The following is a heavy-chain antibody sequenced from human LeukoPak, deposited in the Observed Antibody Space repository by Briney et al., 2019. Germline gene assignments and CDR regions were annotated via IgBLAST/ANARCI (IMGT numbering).Heavy chain of an antibody. Sequence: SETLSLTCTVSGGSISSGGYYWSWIRQHPGKGLEWIGYIYYRGSTYYNPSLKSRVTISVDTSKNQFSLKLSSVTAADTAVYYCARVPTTVTTYYFDYWGQGTLVTVSS. J-gene: IGHJ4*02. D-gene: IGHD4-17*01. CDR3: ARVPTTVTTYYFDY. CDR2: IYYRGST. V-gene: IGHV4-31*03. CDR1: GGSISSGGYY.